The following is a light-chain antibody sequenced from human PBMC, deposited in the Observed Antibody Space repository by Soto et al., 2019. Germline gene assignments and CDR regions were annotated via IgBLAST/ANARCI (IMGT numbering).Light chain of an antibody. Sequence: EIVMTQTPLSSPVTLGQPASISCRSSESLEHSNGNTYLTWFHQRPGQSPRLLLYRISKRFSGVPDRFSGSGAGTDFTLKISTVEPEDVGVYYCMQAKHFPITFGQGTRLEIK. J-gene: IGKJ5*01. CDR3: MQAKHFPIT. V-gene: IGKV2-24*01. CDR1: ESLEHSNGNTY. CDR2: RIS.